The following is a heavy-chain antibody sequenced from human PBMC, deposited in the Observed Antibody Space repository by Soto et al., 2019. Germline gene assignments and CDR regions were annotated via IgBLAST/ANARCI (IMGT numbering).Heavy chain of an antibody. D-gene: IGHD2-2*02. CDR2: IIPIFNST. J-gene: IGHJ4*02. CDR1: GSRFSNYV. V-gene: IGHV1-69*06. CDR3: AREGRGKKAGYTGLVSLGY. Sequence: GASVKVSCKVSGSRFSNYVISWVRQAPGHGLEWLGRIIPIFNSTKYAQSFQGRVTITADKSTSTASLELSSLRSDDTAVYYCAREGRGKKAGYTGLVSLGYWGQGTLVTVSS.